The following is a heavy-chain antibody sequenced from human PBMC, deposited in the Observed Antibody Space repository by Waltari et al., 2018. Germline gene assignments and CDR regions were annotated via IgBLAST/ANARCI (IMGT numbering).Heavy chain of an antibody. V-gene: IGHV5-51*01. Sequence: EVQLVQSGAEVKKPGESLKISCNGSGYRFTSYWLGWVRQMPGKGLEWMGGSGPGESDTRCSPSCQGQVTNSAEKSISTAYLKGSSLKASDTAMYYCARQTALGGRPGWWFDPWGQGTLVTVSS. CDR3: ARQTALGGRPGWWFDP. D-gene: IGHD1-1*01. J-gene: IGHJ5*02. CDR2: SGPGESDT. CDR1: GYRFTSYW.